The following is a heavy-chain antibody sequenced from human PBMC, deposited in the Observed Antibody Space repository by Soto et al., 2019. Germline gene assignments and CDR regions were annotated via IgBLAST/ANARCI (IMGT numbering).Heavy chain of an antibody. CDR2: IKSKTDGGTT. Sequence: EVQLVESGGGLVKPGGSLRLSCAASGFTFSNDWMSWVRQAPGKGLEWVGRIKSKTDGGTTDYAAPVKGRFTISRDDSKNTLYLQMNSLKTEDTAVYYCTSSFTYYDILTGYYIQYYFDYWVQGTLVTVSS. V-gene: IGHV3-15*01. D-gene: IGHD3-9*01. J-gene: IGHJ4*02. CDR1: GFTFSNDW. CDR3: TSSFTYYDILTGYYIQYYFDY.